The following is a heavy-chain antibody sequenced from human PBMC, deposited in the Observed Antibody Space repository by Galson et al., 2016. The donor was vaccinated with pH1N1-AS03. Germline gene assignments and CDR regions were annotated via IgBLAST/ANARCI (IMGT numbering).Heavy chain of an antibody. CDR1: GFSLGSHE. D-gene: IGHD3-16*01. J-gene: IGHJ5*02. V-gene: IGHV3-48*03. Sequence: SLRLSCAASGFSLGSHEMNWVRQAPGKGLEWISYITADGTSRKYADSVRGRFTITRDNANNLVFLYMNNLRVEDTATYYCATDRFGEPTTWGQGTLIIVS. CDR2: ITADGTSR. CDR3: ATDRFGEPTT.